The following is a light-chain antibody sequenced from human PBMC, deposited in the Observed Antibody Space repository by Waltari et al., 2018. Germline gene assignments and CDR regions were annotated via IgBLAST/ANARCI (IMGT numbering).Light chain of an antibody. V-gene: IGLV2-11*01. CDR3: CSYAGSYTWV. Sequence: QSALTQPRSVSGSPGQSVTISCTGTSSDVGGYNYVSWYQQHPGTAPKLMIYDVSKRPAGCPDRFSGSNSGNTASLTISGLQAEDEADYYCCSYAGSYTWVFGGGTKLTVL. J-gene: IGLJ3*02. CDR1: SSDVGGYNY. CDR2: DVS.